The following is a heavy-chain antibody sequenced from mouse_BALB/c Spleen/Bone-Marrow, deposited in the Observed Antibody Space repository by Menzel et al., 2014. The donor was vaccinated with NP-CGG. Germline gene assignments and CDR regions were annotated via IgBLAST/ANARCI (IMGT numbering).Heavy chain of an antibody. CDR1: GYAFSSYW. CDR2: IYPGDGDT. J-gene: IGHJ4*01. V-gene: IGHV1-80*01. Sequence: VKLVESGAELVRPGSSVKISCKASGYAFSSYWMNWVKQRPGQGLEWIGQIYPGDGDTNYNGKFKGKATLTADKSSSTAYMQLSSLTSEDSAVYFCARLDGYFPYYAMDYWGQGPSVTVSS. D-gene: IGHD2-3*01. CDR3: ARLDGYFPYYAMDY.